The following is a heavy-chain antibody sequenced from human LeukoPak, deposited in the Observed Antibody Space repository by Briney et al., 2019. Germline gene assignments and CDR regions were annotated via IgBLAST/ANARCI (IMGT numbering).Heavy chain of an antibody. D-gene: IGHD4-23*01. V-gene: IGHV4-39*01. CDR1: GYSIANNRYY. Sequence: KPSETLSLTCSVSGYSIANNRYYWGWIRQPPGKGLEWIGTIYNSDNTYYNPSLKSRVTIDVDTSKNQFSLKLSSVTAADTAVYYCARQFDYGGPGGWFDPWGQGTLVTVSS. J-gene: IGHJ5*02. CDR2: IYNSDNT. CDR3: ARQFDYGGPGGWFDP.